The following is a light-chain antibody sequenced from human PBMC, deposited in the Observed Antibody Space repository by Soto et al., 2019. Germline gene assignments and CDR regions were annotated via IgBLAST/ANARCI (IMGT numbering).Light chain of an antibody. CDR1: QGIAKY. J-gene: IGKJ3*01. V-gene: IGKV1-33*01. CDR2: DAS. Sequence: DIQMTQSPSSLSASVGDRVTITCRASQGIAKYLNWYQQKPGKAPTLLIYDASNLETGVPSRFSGSGSGTHFTFTISNLQPEDVATYYCQQFDNLPLTFGPGTKVDMK. CDR3: QQFDNLPLT.